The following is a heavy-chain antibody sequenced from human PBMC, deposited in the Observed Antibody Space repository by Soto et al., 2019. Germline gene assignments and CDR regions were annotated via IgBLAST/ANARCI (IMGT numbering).Heavy chain of an antibody. D-gene: IGHD6-19*01. CDR3: ARDKAVADLYYYYGMDV. Sequence: GGALRRSCAASGFTFSSYSMNWVRQAPGKGLEWVSSISSSSSYIYYADSVKGRFTISRDSAKNSLYLQMNSLRAEDTAVYYCARDKAVADLYYYYGMDVWGQGTTVTVSS. CDR2: ISSSSSYI. J-gene: IGHJ6*02. V-gene: IGHV3-21*01. CDR1: GFTFSSYS.